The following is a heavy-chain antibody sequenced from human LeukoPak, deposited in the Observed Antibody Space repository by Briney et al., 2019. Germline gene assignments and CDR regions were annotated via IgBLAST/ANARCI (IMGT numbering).Heavy chain of an antibody. CDR2: INPSGGST. Sequence: ASVNVSCKASGYTFTSYYMHWVRQAPGQGLEWMGIINPSGGSTSYAQKFQGRVTMTRDTSTSTVYMELSSLRSEDTALYYCAKGLSRNDAFDIWGQGTMVTVSS. J-gene: IGHJ3*02. CDR1: GYTFTSYY. V-gene: IGHV1-46*01. CDR3: AKGLSRNDAFDI.